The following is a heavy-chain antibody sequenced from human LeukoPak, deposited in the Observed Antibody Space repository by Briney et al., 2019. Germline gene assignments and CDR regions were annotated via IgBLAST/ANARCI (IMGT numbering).Heavy chain of an antibody. CDR1: GYTFTSYD. Sequence: GASVKVSCKASGYTFTSYDINWVRQATGLGLEWMGWMNPNSGNTGYAQKFQGRVTMTRNTSISTAYMELSSLRSEDTAVYYCARGRSNVLRFLGTSNWFDPWGQGTLVTVSS. CDR2: MNPNSGNT. J-gene: IGHJ5*02. CDR3: ARGRSNVLRFLGTSNWFDP. D-gene: IGHD3-3*01. V-gene: IGHV1-8*01.